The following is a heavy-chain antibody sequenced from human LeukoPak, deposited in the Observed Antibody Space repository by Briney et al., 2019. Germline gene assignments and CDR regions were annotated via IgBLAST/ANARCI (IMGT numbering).Heavy chain of an antibody. CDR1: GFTFSSYA. CDR2: ISGSGGST. CDR3: AKWIAAADTYYYYYMDV. D-gene: IGHD6-13*01. Sequence: GGSLRLSCAASGFTFSSYAMSWVRQAPGKGLEWVSAISGSGGSTYYADSEKGRFTTSRDNSKNTLYLQMNSLRAEDTAVYYCAKWIAAADTYYYYYMDVWGKGTTVTVSS. V-gene: IGHV3-23*01. J-gene: IGHJ6*03.